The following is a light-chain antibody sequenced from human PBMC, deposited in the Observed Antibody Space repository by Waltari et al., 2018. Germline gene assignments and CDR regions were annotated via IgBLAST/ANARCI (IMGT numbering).Light chain of an antibody. Sequence: SSELTRDPAVSVALAQTVRVTSPGDSLRRYYASWYQQKPGQAPVLVIYGKNNRPSGIPDRFSGSSSGNTASLTITGAQAEDEADYYCNSRDSSGNHVIFGGGTELTVL. CDR3: NSRDSSGNHVI. CDR1: SLRRYY. J-gene: IGLJ2*01. CDR2: GKN. V-gene: IGLV3-19*01.